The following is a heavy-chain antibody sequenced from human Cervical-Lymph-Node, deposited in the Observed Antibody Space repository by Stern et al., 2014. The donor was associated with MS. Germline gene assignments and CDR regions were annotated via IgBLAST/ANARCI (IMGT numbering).Heavy chain of an antibody. CDR3: ARGYSSGWYAGSDY. Sequence: VQLEESGGGLVKPGGSLRLSCAASGFSFSDYYMSWIRQAPGKGLEWVTYISGSTSYTKYADPVKGRFTISRDNTKNSLYLQMNSLSAEDTAVYYCARGYSSGWYAGSDYWGQGALVTVSS. J-gene: IGHJ4*02. CDR1: GFSFSDYY. CDR2: ISGSTSYT. D-gene: IGHD6-19*01. V-gene: IGHV3-11*06.